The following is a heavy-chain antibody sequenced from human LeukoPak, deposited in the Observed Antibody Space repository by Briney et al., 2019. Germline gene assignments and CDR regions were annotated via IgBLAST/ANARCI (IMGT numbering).Heavy chain of an antibody. Sequence: GGSLRLSCVASGFPFSSYWMTWVRQAPGKGLERVANIKQDGSKKSYVDSVKGRFTISRDNAKNSLYLQMNSLRAEDTAIYYCTRVGYIDEGIDYWGQGTLVTVSS. V-gene: IGHV3-7*04. J-gene: IGHJ4*02. CDR3: TRVGYIDEGIDY. D-gene: IGHD5-24*01. CDR1: GFPFSSYW. CDR2: IKQDGSKK.